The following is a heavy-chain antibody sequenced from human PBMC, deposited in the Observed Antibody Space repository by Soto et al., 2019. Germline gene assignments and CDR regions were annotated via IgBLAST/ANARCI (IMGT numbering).Heavy chain of an antibody. V-gene: IGHV3-21*01. CDR3: ARDQMVPGEIFFYYGMDV. CDR1: GFTFSAYT. D-gene: IGHD3-10*01. CDR2: ISSRSDYK. J-gene: IGHJ6*02. Sequence: GGSLRLSCAASGFTFSAYTMNWVRQAPGQGLQWVSSISSRSDYKYYAASVRGRFTISRDDVKNSLSLQVNSLRAEDTAVYYCARDQMVPGEIFFYYGMDVWGQGTTVTVSS.